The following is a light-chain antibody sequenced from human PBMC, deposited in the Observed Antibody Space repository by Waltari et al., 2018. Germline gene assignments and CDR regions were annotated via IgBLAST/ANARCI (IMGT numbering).Light chain of an antibody. CDR3: QHYVRLPAT. V-gene: IGKV3-20*01. CDR2: DAS. CDR1: QSVGRAV. Sequence: CRASQSVGRAVAWYQQKPGQVPRLLIYDASRRATGIPDRFSGSVSGTDFSLTITGLEPEDFAVYYCQHYVRLPATFGQGTKVEIK. J-gene: IGKJ1*01.